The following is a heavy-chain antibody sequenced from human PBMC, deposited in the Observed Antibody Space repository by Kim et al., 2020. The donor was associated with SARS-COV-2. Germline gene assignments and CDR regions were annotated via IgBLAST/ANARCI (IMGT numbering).Heavy chain of an antibody. CDR3: ARDPEVPAAVYYYYYGMDV. CDR2: ISSSGSTI. Sequence: GGSLRLSCAASGFTFSSYEMNWVRQAPGKGLEWVSYISSSGSTIYYADSVKGRFTISRDNAKNSLYLQMNSLRAEDTAVYYCARDPEVPAAVYYYYYGMDVWGQGTTVTVSS. D-gene: IGHD2-2*01. J-gene: IGHJ6*02. V-gene: IGHV3-48*03. CDR1: GFTFSSYE.